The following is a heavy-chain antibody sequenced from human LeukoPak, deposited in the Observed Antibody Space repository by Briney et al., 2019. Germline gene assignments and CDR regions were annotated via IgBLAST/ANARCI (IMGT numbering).Heavy chain of an antibody. CDR2: ISGSGGST. CDR1: GFTFNIYW. V-gene: IGHV3-23*01. Sequence: GGSLRLSCAASGFTFNIYWMSWVRQAPGKGLEWVSAISGSGGSTYYADSVKGRFTISRDNSKNTLYLQMNSLRAEDTAVYYCAKDPYSSSWYEPLYYYYYMDVWGKGTTVTISS. D-gene: IGHD6-13*01. CDR3: AKDPYSSSWYEPLYYYYYMDV. J-gene: IGHJ6*03.